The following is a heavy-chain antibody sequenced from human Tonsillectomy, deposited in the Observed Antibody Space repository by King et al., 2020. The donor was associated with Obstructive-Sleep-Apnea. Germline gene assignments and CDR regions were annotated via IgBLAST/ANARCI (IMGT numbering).Heavy chain of an antibody. J-gene: IGHJ4*02. CDR3: ARGGCYSGCYGDFDY. Sequence: QVQLVESGGGLVQPGRSLRLSCAASGFIFTGHVMHWVRPTPGKGLEWVAVISNDGSTIYFADSVKGRFTISRDNSKNPLVLQMNSLRTEDTALYYCARGGCYSGCYGDFDYWGQGTLVTVSS. CDR1: GFIFTGHV. V-gene: IGHV3-30*03. D-gene: IGHD5-12*01. CDR2: ISNDGSTI.